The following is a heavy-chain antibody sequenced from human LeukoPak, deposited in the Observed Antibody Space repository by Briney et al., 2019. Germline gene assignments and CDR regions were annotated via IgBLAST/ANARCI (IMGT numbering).Heavy chain of an antibody. CDR2: IYSGGST. V-gene: IGHV3-66*01. CDR3: AKDLGYYDSSGYYTTH. Sequence: PGGSLRLSCAASGFTVSSNYMSWVRQAPGKGLEWVSVIYSGGSTYYADSVKGRFTISRDNSKNTLYLQMNSLRAEDTAVYYCAKDLGYYDSSGYYTTHWGQGTLVTVSS. CDR1: GFTVSSNY. J-gene: IGHJ4*02. D-gene: IGHD3-22*01.